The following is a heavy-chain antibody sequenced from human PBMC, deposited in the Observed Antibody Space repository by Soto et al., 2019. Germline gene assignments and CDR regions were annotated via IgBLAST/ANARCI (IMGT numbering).Heavy chain of an antibody. V-gene: IGHV4-39*01. CDR2: IYYSGST. D-gene: IGHD6-19*01. Sequence: PSETLSLTCTVSGGCISSSSYYWGWIRQPPGKGLEWIGSIYYSGSTYYNPSLKSRVTISVDTSKNQFSLKLSSVTAADTAVYYCASSGWWYFDYWGQGPLVTVSS. J-gene: IGHJ4*02. CDR1: GGCISSSSYY. CDR3: ASSGWWYFDY.